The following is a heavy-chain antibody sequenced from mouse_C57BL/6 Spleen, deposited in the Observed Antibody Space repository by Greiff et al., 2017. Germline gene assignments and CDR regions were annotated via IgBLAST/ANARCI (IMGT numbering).Heavy chain of an antibody. J-gene: IGHJ3*01. CDR2: ISSGGDYI. Sequence: EVQGVESGEGLVKPGGSLKLSCAASGFTFSSYAMSWVRQTPEKRLEWVAYISSGGDYIYYADTVKGRFTISRDNARNTLYLQMSSLKSEDTAMYYCTRGEGAWFAYWGQGTLVTVSA. CDR1: GFTFSSYA. CDR3: TRGEGAWFAY. V-gene: IGHV5-9-1*02.